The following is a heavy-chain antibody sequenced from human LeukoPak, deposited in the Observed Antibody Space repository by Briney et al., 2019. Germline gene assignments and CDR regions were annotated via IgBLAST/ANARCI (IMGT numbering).Heavy chain of an antibody. V-gene: IGHV3-23*01. CDR1: GFTFSRYW. CDR3: AKNGDRGAFCSGGTCYPYYYYYMDV. Sequence: GGSLRLSCAASGFTFSRYWMSWVRQAPGKGLEWVSAVSSTGGTTYYADSVKGRFTISRDNSKNTLFLQINSLRAEDTAVYYCAKNGDRGAFCSGGTCYPYYYYYMDVWGKGTTVTISS. CDR2: VSSTGGTT. D-gene: IGHD2-15*01. J-gene: IGHJ6*03.